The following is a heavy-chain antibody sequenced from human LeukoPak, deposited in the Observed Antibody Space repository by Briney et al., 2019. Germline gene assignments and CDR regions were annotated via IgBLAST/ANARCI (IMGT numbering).Heavy chain of an antibody. CDR1: GFTFSIYG. CDR2: IPNDGSHT. V-gene: IGHV3-30*02. D-gene: IGHD6-19*01. J-gene: IGHJ4*02. Sequence: GGSLRLSCVGPGFTFSIYGLHWVRRAPGKGLEWVTFIPNDGSHTYIADSVKGRITISSDNSKNTVFLKMNKLRVEDTGVYYCAKEGSVDSSGWYFDFWGQGTLVTVSS. CDR3: AKEGSVDSSGWYFDF.